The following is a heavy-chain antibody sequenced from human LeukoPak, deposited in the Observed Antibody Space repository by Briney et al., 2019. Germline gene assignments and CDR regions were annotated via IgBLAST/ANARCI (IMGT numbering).Heavy chain of an antibody. Sequence: GGSLRLSCAASGFTFSSYTMNWVRQAPGKGLEWVSSISSSSSYIYYADSVKGRFTISRDNAKNSLYLQMNTLRAEDTAVYYCVRGSDTAMVLFYYFDHWGQGTLVTVSS. CDR3: VRGSDTAMVLFYYFDH. V-gene: IGHV3-21*01. CDR1: GFTFSSYT. CDR2: ISSSSSYI. J-gene: IGHJ4*02. D-gene: IGHD5-18*01.